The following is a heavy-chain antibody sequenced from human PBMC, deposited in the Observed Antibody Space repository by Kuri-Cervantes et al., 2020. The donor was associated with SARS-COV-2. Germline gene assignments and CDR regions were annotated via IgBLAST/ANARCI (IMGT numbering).Heavy chain of an antibody. V-gene: IGHV3-23*01. CDR3: AGKLLARYCCSSTSCPFDY. D-gene: IGHD2-2*01. CDR1: GFTFSSYA. Sequence: GESLKISCAASGFTFSSYAMSWVRQAPGKGLEWVSAISGSGGSTYYADSVKGRFTISRDNSKNTLYLQMNSLRAEDTAVYYCAGKLLARYCCSSTSCPFDYWGQGTLVTVSS. J-gene: IGHJ4*02. CDR2: ISGSGGST.